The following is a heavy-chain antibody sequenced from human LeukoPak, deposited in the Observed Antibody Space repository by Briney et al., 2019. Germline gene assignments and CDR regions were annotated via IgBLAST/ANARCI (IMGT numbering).Heavy chain of an antibody. J-gene: IGHJ5*02. Sequence: SETLSLTCTVSGGSISSGSYYWSWIRQPAGKGLEWIGRIYTSGSTNYNPSLTIRVTISVDTSKNQFSLKLSSVTAADTAVYYCARLGRSGPLSWGQGTLVTVSS. V-gene: IGHV4-61*02. D-gene: IGHD3-3*01. CDR2: IYTSGST. CDR3: ARLGRSGPLS. CDR1: GGSISSGSYY.